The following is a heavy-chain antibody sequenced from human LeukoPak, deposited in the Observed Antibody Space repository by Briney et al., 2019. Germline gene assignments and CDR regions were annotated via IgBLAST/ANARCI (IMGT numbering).Heavy chain of an antibody. D-gene: IGHD3-10*01. J-gene: IGHJ4*02. CDR1: GGTFSSYA. CDR2: IIPIFGTA. CDR3: ARDPHGSGSYYTLGY. Sequence: ASVKVSCMASGGTFSSYAISWVRQAPGQGLEWMGGIIPIFGTANYAQKFQGRVTITADESTSTAYMELSSLRSEDTAVYYCARDPHGSGSYYTLGYWGQGTLVTVSS. V-gene: IGHV1-69*13.